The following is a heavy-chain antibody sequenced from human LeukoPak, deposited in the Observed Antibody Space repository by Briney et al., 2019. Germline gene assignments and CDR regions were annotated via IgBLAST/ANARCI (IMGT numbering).Heavy chain of an antibody. D-gene: IGHD6-19*01. J-gene: IGHJ4*02. CDR3: AKENSSGFLF. V-gene: IGHV3-21*01. Sequence: AGGSLRLSCAASGFTFSSYSMNWVRQAPGKGLEWVSSISSSSSYIYYADSVKGRFTISRDNAKNTLYLQMNSLRAEDTGVYYCAKENSSGFLFWGQGTLVTVSS. CDR2: ISSSSSYI. CDR1: GFTFSSYS.